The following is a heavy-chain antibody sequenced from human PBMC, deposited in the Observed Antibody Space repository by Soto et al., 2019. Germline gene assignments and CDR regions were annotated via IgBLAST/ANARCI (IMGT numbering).Heavy chain of an antibody. D-gene: IGHD2-8*01. CDR3: ARDRDCTNGVCYSDWYYYYGMDV. Sequence: PSETLSLTCTVSGGSISSSSYYWGWIRQPPGKGLEWIGSIYYSGSTYYNPSLKSRVTISVDTSKNQFSLKLSSVTAADTAVYYWARDRDCTNGVCYSDWYYYYGMDVWGQGTTVTVSS. CDR1: GGSISSSSYY. CDR2: IYYSGST. V-gene: IGHV4-39*02. J-gene: IGHJ6*02.